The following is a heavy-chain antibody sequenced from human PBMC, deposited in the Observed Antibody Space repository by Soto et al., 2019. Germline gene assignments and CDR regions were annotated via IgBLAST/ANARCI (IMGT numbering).Heavy chain of an antibody. V-gene: IGHV3-48*01. CDR2: ISTGSGTK. J-gene: IGHJ4*02. Sequence: GGSLRLSCEASGFNVNIYNMNWVRQAPGKGLEWVSYISTGSGTKVYADSVKGTFTISRDKAKNSLSLQMNSLRAEDTAVYYCARDSDYAFDYWGQGTLVTVSS. CDR1: GFNVNIYN. D-gene: IGHD3-16*01. CDR3: ARDSDYAFDY.